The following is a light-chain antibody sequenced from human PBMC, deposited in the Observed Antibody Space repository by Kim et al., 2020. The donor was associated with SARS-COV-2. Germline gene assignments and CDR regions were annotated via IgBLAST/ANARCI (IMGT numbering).Light chain of an antibody. CDR3: YVWDSTTAV. V-gene: IGLV3-9*01. Sequence: SYELTQPLSVSVALGQTATITCERKNIGNKNVHLYQQKPGQAPVLVIFRDTNRPSGTPERFPGSNSGDTATLTITGAQVGDESDFYLYVWDSTTAVFGGG. CDR2: RDT. J-gene: IGLJ2*01. CDR1: NIGNKN.